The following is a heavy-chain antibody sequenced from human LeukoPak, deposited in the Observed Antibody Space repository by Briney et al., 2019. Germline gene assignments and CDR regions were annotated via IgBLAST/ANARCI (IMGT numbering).Heavy chain of an antibody. V-gene: IGHV4-39*07. Sequence: SETLSLTCTVSGGSISSSSYYWGWIRQPPGKGLEWIGSIYYSGSTYYNPSLKSRVTISVDTSKNQFSLKLSSVTAADTAVYYCAREANSSGWYGWDYYYYMDVWGKGTTVTVSS. J-gene: IGHJ6*03. CDR3: AREANSSGWYGWDYYYYMDV. CDR2: IYYSGST. CDR1: GGSISSSSYY. D-gene: IGHD6-19*01.